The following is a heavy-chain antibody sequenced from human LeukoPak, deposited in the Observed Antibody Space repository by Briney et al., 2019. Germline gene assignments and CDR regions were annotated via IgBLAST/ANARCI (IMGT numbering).Heavy chain of an antibody. V-gene: IGHV3-7*01. J-gene: IGHJ4*02. D-gene: IGHD3-3*01. CDR3: AKDWGLRFLEWLLYF. CDR1: GFTFSSYW. CDR2: IKQDGSEK. Sequence: GGSLRLSCAASGFTFSSYWMSWVRQAPGKGLEWVANIKQDGSEKYYVDSVKGRFTISRDNAKNSLYLQMNSLRAEDTAVYYCAKDWGLRFLEWLLYFGGQGTLVTVSS.